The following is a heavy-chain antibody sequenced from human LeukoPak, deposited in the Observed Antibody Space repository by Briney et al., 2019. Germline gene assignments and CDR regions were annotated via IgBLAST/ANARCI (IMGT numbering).Heavy chain of an antibody. D-gene: IGHD3-22*01. CDR1: GGSIRSYY. Sequence: PSETLSLTCTVSGGSIRSYYWSWIRQPPGKGLDWIGYIYYTGSTKYNPSLKSRATISVDTSKNQFSLKLSSVTAADTAVYYCARLNDYYDSSGYLNWFDPWGQGTLVTVSS. CDR2: IYYTGST. CDR3: ARLNDYYDSSGYLNWFDP. J-gene: IGHJ5*02. V-gene: IGHV4-59*12.